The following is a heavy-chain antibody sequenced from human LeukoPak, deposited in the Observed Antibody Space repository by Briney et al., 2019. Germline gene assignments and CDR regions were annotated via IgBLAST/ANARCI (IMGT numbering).Heavy chain of an antibody. V-gene: IGHV1-69*04. J-gene: IGHJ3*02. CDR2: IIPILGIA. CDR3: ARRPPRYAFDI. Sequence: GASVKVSCKASGGTFSSYAISWVRQAPGQGLEWMGRIIPILGIANYAQKFQGRVTITADKSTSTAYMELSSLRSEDTAVYYCARRPPRYAFDIWGQGTMVTVSS. D-gene: IGHD4-17*01. CDR1: GGTFSSYA.